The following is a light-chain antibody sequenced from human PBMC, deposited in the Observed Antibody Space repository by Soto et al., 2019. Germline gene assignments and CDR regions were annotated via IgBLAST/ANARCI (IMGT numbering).Light chain of an antibody. CDR1: QSFSSN. J-gene: IGKJ3*01. V-gene: IGKV3-20*01. CDR2: GAS. Sequence: EIVMTHSPATLSVSPRERATLSCRASQSFSSNVAWYQQKPGQAPRLLILGASTRATGIPDRFSGSGSGTDFTLTISRLEPEDFAVYYCQQYGRSATFTFGPGTKVDIK. CDR3: QQYGRSATFT.